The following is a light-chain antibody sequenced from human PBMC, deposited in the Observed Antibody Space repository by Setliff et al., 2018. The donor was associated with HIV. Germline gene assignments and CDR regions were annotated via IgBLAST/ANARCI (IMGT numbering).Light chain of an antibody. CDR2: DVS. V-gene: IGLV2-14*03. Sequence: QSALTQPASVSGSPGQSITTSCTGTSSDVGDYKYVSWYQQLPGKAPKLMLYDVSHRPSGVSNRFSGSKSGDTASLTISGLQADDEANYYCSSYSSSTSFYVFGTGTKVTVL. CDR3: SSYSSSTSFYV. CDR1: SSDVGDYKY. J-gene: IGLJ1*01.